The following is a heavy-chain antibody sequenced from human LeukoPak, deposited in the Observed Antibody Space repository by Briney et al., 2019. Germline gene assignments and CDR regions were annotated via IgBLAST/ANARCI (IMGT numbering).Heavy chain of an antibody. CDR3: ARHLGTYSDH. D-gene: IGHD7-27*01. V-gene: IGHV3-74*01. CDR2: INSDGSST. Sequence: GGSLRLSCAASGFTFSGYWMYWVRQAPGKGLVWVSLINSDGSSTNYAVSVKGRFTISRDNAKNTLYLQVNSLRADDTAVYYCARHLGTYSDHWGQGTLVTVSS. CDR1: GFTFSGYW. J-gene: IGHJ4*02.